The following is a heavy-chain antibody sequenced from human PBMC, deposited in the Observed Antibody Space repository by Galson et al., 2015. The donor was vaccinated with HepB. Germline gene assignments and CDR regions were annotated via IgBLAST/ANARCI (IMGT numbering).Heavy chain of an antibody. D-gene: IGHD3-3*01. V-gene: IGHV1-69*10. CDR1: GDSFSIYA. CDR3: ARADDFWSGYRDAGTSRWFDS. J-gene: IGHJ5*01. Sequence: SVKVSCKASGDSFSIYAMSWVRQAPGQGLEWMGGISPILGIPNYAQKFQDRVTITADKSTGTAFMELSSLRSEDTAVYYCARADDFWSGYRDAGTSRWFDSWAREPWSSSHQ. CDR2: ISPILGIP.